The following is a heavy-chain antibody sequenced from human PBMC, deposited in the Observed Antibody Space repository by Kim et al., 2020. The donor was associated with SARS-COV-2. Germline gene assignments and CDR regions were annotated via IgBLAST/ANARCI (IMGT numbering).Heavy chain of an antibody. CDR1: GFTFSSYS. CDR3: ARDRELLWFGELEY. V-gene: IGHV3-21*01. J-gene: IGHJ4*02. CDR2: ISSSSSYI. D-gene: IGHD3-10*01. Sequence: GGSLRLSCAASGFTFSSYSMNWVRQAPGKGLEWVSSISSSSSYIYYADSVKGRFTISRDNAKNSLYLQMNSLRAEDTAVYYCARDRELLWFGELEYWGQGTLVTVSS.